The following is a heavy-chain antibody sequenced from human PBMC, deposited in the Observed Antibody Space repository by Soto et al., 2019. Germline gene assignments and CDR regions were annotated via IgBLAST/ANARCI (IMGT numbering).Heavy chain of an antibody. CDR3: ARIGNPDASLYFDY. J-gene: IGHJ4*02. CDR2: TYHTGST. Sequence: QVQLQESGPGLVKPSQTLSLTCTVSGGSISVGVYYWNWIRQLPGKGPEWIGYTYHTGSTYYNPSLESRVTISVDPSKNQFPLRLSSVTAAHTAVYYCARIGNPDASLYFDYWGQGTLVTVSS. V-gene: IGHV4-31*03. CDR1: GGSISVGVYY. D-gene: IGHD2-2*01.